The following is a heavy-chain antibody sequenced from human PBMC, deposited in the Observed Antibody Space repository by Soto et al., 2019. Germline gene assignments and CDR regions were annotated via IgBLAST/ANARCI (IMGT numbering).Heavy chain of an antibody. V-gene: IGHV4-4*02. J-gene: IGHJ4*02. CDR1: GGSISRSNW. D-gene: IGHD3-22*01. CDR2: IYHSGST. Sequence: ETLSLTCAVSGGSISRSNWWSWVRQPPGKGLEWIGYIYHSGSTYYNPSLKSRVSISIDTSQNQFSLKLTSLTAADTAVYYCARDPIFYYASSGYGGSYFDYWGQGSRVTVSS. CDR3: ARDPIFYYASSGYGGSYFDY.